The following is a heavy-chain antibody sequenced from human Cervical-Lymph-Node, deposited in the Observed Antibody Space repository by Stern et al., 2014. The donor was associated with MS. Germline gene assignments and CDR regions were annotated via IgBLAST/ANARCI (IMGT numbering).Heavy chain of an antibody. V-gene: IGHV4-39*01. D-gene: IGHD5-12*01. CDR1: GGSISRSTYY. J-gene: IGHJ4*02. CDR2: IYYSGTT. CDR3: ARHDGWLPHY. Sequence: QVQLVESGPGLVKPSETLSLTCSVSGGSISRSTYYWGWIRQPPGKGLEWIGSIYYSGTTYYNPSLKSRVTLDTSTNQFSLRLTSVTAADTAVYYCARHDGWLPHYWSQGTLVTVSS.